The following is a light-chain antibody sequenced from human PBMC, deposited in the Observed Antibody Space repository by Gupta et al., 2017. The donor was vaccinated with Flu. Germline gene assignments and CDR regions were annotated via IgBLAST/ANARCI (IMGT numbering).Light chain of an antibody. CDR3: QSYDSSLLWV. Sequence: QSVLTQPPSVSGAPGQRVTISCTGSSPNIGAGYDVHWYQQLPGKAPKLLIYGDSNRPSGVPDRFSGSKSGNSASLAITGLQAEDEADYYCQSYDSSLLWVLGGGTKVTVL. J-gene: IGLJ3*02. CDR2: GDS. V-gene: IGLV1-40*01. CDR1: SPNIGAGYD.